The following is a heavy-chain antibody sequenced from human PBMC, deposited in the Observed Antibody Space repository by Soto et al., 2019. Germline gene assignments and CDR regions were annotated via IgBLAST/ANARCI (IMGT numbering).Heavy chain of an antibody. J-gene: IGHJ6*02. CDR2: IYYSGST. CDR3: ASGSSSWASGMDV. CDR1: GGSISSGGYY. D-gene: IGHD6-13*01. V-gene: IGHV4-31*03. Sequence: QVQLQESGPGLVKPSQTLSLTCTVSGGSISSGGYYWSWIRQHPGKGLEWIGYIYYSGSTYYNPSRKSRVTISVDTSKNQFSPKLSSVTAADTAVYYCASGSSSWASGMDVWGQGTTVTVSS.